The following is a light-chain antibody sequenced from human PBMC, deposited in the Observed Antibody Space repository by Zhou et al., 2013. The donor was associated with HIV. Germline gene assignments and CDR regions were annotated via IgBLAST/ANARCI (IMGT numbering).Light chain of an antibody. J-gene: IGKJ1*01. V-gene: IGKV1-12*01. CDR2: AAS. CDR1: QGISNW. Sequence: DIQMTQSPSSVSASVGDRVTITCRASQGISNWLAWYQQKPGKAPNLLISAASSLQSGVPSRFSGSGSGTDFTLTISSLQPEDFAVYYCQFYNNWPPTWTFGRGTKVEMK. CDR3: QFYNNWPPTWT.